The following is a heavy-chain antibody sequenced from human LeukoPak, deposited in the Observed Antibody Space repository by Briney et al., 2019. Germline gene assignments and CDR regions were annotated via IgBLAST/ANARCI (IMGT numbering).Heavy chain of an antibody. Sequence: GGSLRLSCAASGFTFSSYSMNWVRQAPGKGLEWVSSISSSSSYIYYADSVKGRFTISRDNAKNSLYLQMNSLRAEDTAVYYCSETTTAAGPFDSWGQGTLVTVSS. J-gene: IGHJ5*01. CDR1: GFTFSSYS. V-gene: IGHV3-21*01. D-gene: IGHD1-26*01. CDR3: SETTTAAGPFDS. CDR2: ISSSSSYI.